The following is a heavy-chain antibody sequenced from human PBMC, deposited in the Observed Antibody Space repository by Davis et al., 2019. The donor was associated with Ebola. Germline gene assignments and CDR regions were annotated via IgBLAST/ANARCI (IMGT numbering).Heavy chain of an antibody. Sequence: PLETLSLTCTVSGGSISRSGSYWTWIRQHPGKGLEWIGYIYYSGSTYYKPSLKSRVTISLDTSKNQFSLNLYSVTAADTAVYYCARDLRYDSSGYDYYFYMDVWGKGTTVTVSS. J-gene: IGHJ6*03. CDR2: IYYSGST. CDR1: GGSISRSGSY. D-gene: IGHD3-22*01. V-gene: IGHV4-31*03. CDR3: ARDLRYDSSGYDYYFYMDV.